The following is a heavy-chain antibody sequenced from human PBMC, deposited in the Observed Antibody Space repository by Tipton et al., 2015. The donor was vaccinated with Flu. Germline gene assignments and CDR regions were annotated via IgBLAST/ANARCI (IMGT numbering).Heavy chain of an antibody. D-gene: IGHD3-10*01. CDR2: IYYSGTT. V-gene: IGHV4-39*07. Sequence: TLSLTCTVSGDSISTTIYYWGWVRQPPGKGLEWIGSIYYSGTTYYNPSLKSRVTISVDSSKNEFSLTLASLTAADTAVYYCARHVDRSWMLEFWGQGTLVTVSS. CDR3: ARHVDRSWMLEF. J-gene: IGHJ4*02. CDR1: GDSISTTIYY.